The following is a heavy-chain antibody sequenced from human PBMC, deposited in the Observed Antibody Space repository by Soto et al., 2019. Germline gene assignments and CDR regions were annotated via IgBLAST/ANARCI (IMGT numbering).Heavy chain of an antibody. CDR3: AHSPSRRAAAGTFDY. CDR1: GFSLSTSGVG. J-gene: IGHJ4*02. Sequence: QITLKESGPTLVKPTQTLTLTCTFSGFSLSTSGVGVGWIRQPPGKALEWLPLIYWDEDKRYSPSLKSRLTITNDTSKNQVVLTMTNMDPVDTATYYCAHSPSRRAAAGTFDYWGQGTLVTVSS. CDR2: IYWDEDK. D-gene: IGHD6-13*01. V-gene: IGHV2-5*02.